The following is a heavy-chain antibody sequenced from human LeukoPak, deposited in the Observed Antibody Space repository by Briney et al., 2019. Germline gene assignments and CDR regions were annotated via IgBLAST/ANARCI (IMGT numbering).Heavy chain of an antibody. V-gene: IGHV4-59*01. CDR2: IYYSGST. CDR1: GGSNSSYY. CDR3: ARVLGYGYYFDY. Sequence: SETLSLTCTVSGGSNSSYYWSWIRQPPGKGLEWIGYIYYSGSTNYNPSLKSRVTISVDTSKNQFSLKLSSVTAADTAVYYCARVLGYGYYFDYWGQGTLVTVSS. J-gene: IGHJ4*02. D-gene: IGHD5-18*01.